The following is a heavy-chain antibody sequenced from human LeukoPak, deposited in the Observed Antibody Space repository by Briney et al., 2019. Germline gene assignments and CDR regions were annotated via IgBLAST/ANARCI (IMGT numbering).Heavy chain of an antibody. CDR1: GFSLSTSGTC. CDR3: ARMGCGSYPNFFDY. Sequence: SGPTLVNPTQTLTLTCSFSGFSLSTSGTCVSWIRQPPGKALEWLARIDWDADKYYSTSLKTRLTISKDTSKNQVVLTMTNMDPVDTASYYCARMGCGSYPNFFDYWGQGILVTVSS. V-gene: IGHV2-70*11. D-gene: IGHD1-26*01. CDR2: IDWDADK. J-gene: IGHJ4*02.